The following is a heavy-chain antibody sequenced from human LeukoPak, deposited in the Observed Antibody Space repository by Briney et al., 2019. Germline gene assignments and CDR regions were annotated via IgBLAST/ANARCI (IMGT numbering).Heavy chain of an antibody. V-gene: IGHV3-48*03. D-gene: IGHD3-22*01. J-gene: IGHJ3*02. CDR3: AKDLTVVVIFDAFDI. Sequence: PGGSLRLSCAASGFTFSSYEMNWVRQAPGKGLEWVSYISSSGSTIYYADSVKGRFTISRDNAKNSLYLQMNSLRAEDTAVYYCAKDLTVVVIFDAFDIWGQGTMVTVSS. CDR1: GFTFSSYE. CDR2: ISSSGSTI.